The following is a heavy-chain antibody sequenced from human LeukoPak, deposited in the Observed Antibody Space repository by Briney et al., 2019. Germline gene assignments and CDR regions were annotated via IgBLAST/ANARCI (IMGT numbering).Heavy chain of an antibody. V-gene: IGHV3-23*01. CDR3: ARDPGADYGDYAFDY. J-gene: IGHJ4*02. Sequence: GGSLRLSCAASGFTFSSYAMSWVRQAPGKGLEWVSAISGSGGSTYYADSVKGRFTISRDNSKNTLYLQMNSLRAEDTAVYYCARDPGADYGDYAFDYWGQGTLVTVSS. D-gene: IGHD4-17*01. CDR2: ISGSGGST. CDR1: GFTFSSYA.